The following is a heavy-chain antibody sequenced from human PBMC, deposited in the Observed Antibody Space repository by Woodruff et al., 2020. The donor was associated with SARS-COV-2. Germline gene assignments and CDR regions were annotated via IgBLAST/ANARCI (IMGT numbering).Heavy chain of an antibody. J-gene: IGHJ4*01. CDR2: INPNSGAT. D-gene: IGHD4-4*01. V-gene: IGHV1-2*06. Sequence: HWVRQAPGQGLEWMGRINPNSGATNYAQKFQGRVTMTRDTSISTAYMELSSLRSDDTAVYYCARGGMTDYKYYFDYWG. CDR3: ARGGMTDYKYYFDY.